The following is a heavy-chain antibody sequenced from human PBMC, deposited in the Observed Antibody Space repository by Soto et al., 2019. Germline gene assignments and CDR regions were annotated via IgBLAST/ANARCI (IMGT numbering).Heavy chain of an antibody. J-gene: IGHJ6*02. D-gene: IGHD3-16*02. CDR1: GVTLGDYA. CDR3: TRYYDYVWGSYRDTPRGYYGMDV. CDR2: IRSKAYGGTT. Sequence: SLRLSCTASGVTLGDYAMSWFRQAPGKGLEWVGFIRSKAYGGTTEYAASVKGRFTISRDDSKSIAYLQMNSLKTEDTAVYYCTRYYDYVWGSYRDTPRGYYGMDVWGRGTTVTFSS. V-gene: IGHV3-49*03.